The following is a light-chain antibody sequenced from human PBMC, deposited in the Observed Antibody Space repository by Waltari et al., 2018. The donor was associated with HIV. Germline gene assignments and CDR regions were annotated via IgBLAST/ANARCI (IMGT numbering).Light chain of an antibody. V-gene: IGKV1-9*01. J-gene: IGKJ4*01. CDR1: QDISDF. CDR3: QQLHTFSLT. Sequence: DIQLTQSPSFLSASVGDRVTVACRASQDISDFFAWYQQKPGIAPRLLIYDASTLYTGVPSRFRGSGSGTEFTLTISSLQPEDFASYYCQQLHTFSLTFGGGTKV. CDR2: DAS.